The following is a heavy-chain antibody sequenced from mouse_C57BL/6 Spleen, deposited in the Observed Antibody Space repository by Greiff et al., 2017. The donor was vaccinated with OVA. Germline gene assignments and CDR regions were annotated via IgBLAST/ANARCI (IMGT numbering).Heavy chain of an antibody. CDR1: GFSITNGNHW. V-gene: IGHV3-4*01. CDR3: ARDQGYYFDY. Sequence: EVKLQESGPALVKPSQTVSLTCTVTGFSITNGNHWWNWIRPVSGSKLEWIGYTSSSGSTDSNPPLKSRIIITRDTSKIQLFLQLNSVTTEDIATYYGARDQGYYFDYWGQGTTLTVSS. CDR2: TSSSGST. J-gene: IGHJ2*01.